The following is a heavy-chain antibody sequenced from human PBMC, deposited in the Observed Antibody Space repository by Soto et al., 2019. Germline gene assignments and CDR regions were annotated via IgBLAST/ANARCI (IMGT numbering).Heavy chain of an antibody. CDR3: TSCYASEEEYYFDY. CDR2: IRSKAYGGTT. CDR1: GFTFGDYA. D-gene: IGHD2-2*01. V-gene: IGHV3-49*01. J-gene: IGHJ4*02. Sequence: PGGSLRLSCTASGFTFGDYAMSWFRQAPGKGLEWVGFIRSKAYGGTTEYTASVKGRFTISRDDSKSIDYLQMNSLKTEDTAVFYCTSCYASEEEYYFDYWGQGTLVTVSS.